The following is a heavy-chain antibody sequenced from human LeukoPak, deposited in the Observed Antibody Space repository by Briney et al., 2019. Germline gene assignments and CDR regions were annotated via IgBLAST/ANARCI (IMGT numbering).Heavy chain of an antibody. V-gene: IGHV4-59*01. CDR3: ARDGYYGSGSYLN. J-gene: IGHJ4*02. CDR2: IYYSGST. CDR1: GGSISSYY. D-gene: IGHD3-10*01. Sequence: KPSETLSLTCTVSGGSISSYYWSWIRQPPGKGLEWIGYIYYSGSTNYNPSLKSRVTISVDTSKNQFSLKLSSVTAADTAVCYCARDGYYGSGSYLNWGQGTLVTVSS.